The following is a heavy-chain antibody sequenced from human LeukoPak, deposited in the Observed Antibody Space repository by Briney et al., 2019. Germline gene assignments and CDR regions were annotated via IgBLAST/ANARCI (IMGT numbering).Heavy chain of an antibody. CDR2: ISGSGDIT. D-gene: IGHD2-15*01. Sequence: PGGSLRLSCAVSGFTFSSYSMTWVRQAPGKGPEWVSDISGSGDITYYADSVKGRFTISRDNSKNTLYLQMSSLRTEDTAVYFCAKDRGGGSYTPIDYWGQGTLVTVSS. J-gene: IGHJ4*02. CDR1: GFTFSSYS. V-gene: IGHV3-23*01. CDR3: AKDRGGGSYTPIDY.